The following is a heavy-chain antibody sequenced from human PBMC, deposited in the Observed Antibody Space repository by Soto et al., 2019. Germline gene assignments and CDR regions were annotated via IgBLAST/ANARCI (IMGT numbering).Heavy chain of an antibody. D-gene: IGHD2-21*02. CDR1: GFTFSSYA. Sequence: EVQLVESGGGLVQPGGSLRLSCAASGFTFSSYAMHWVRQAPGKGLEYVSGISRNGGSTYYANSVKGRFTISRDNSKSTLYPPVGSLRAEDMAVYSCARSGLPFAYWGQGTLVTVSS. CDR2: ISRNGGST. V-gene: IGHV3-64*01. J-gene: IGHJ4*02. CDR3: ARSGLPFAY.